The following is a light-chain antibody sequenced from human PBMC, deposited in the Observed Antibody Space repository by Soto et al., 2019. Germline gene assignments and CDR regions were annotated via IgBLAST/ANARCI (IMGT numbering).Light chain of an antibody. CDR1: SSDVGGYNY. CDR3: SSFRSGSVVL. V-gene: IGLV2-14*01. Sequence: QSVLTQPASVSGSPGQSITISCTGTSSDVGGYNYVSWYQQHPGKAPKLVIYGVTYRPSGVSARFSGSKFQTTASLTISGLQAEDEADYYCSSFRSGSVVLFGGGTKVTVL. J-gene: IGLJ3*02. CDR2: GVT.